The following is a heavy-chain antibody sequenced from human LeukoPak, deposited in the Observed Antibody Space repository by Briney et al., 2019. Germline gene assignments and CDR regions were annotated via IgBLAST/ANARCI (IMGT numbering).Heavy chain of an antibody. CDR3: ARGHDFWSGNWFDP. D-gene: IGHD3-3*01. V-gene: IGHV1-2*06. CDR2: INPNSGGT. J-gene: IGHJ5*02. Sequence: GASVKVSCKASGYTFTGYYMHWVRQAPGQGLEWMGRINPNSGGTNYAQKFQGRVTMTRDTSISTAYMELRSLRSDDTAVYYCARGHDFWSGNWFDPWGQGTLVTVSS. CDR1: GYTFTGYY.